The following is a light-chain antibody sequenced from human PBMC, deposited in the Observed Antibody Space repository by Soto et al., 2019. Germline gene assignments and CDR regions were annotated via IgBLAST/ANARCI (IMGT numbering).Light chain of an antibody. CDR3: QTWETGIRV. Sequence: QLVLTQSPSASASPGASVKLTCTLASEHSSFAIAWHQQQPEKGPRYLMKVNSDGSHIKGEGIPDRFSGSSSGAERYLTISGLQSEDEADYYGQTWETGIRVFCGGTTLTVL. J-gene: IGLJ3*02. CDR2: VNSDGSH. V-gene: IGLV4-69*01. CDR1: SEHSSFA.